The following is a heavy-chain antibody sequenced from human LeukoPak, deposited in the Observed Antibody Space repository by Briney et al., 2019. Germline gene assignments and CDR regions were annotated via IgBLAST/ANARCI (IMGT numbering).Heavy chain of an antibody. J-gene: IGHJ6*03. Sequence: SETLSLTCTVSGGSIGTYYWSWVRQSPGTGLEWIGYIYVTGTRYNPYLQSRVTISGDRSRNQFFLKMTSVTAADTAVYYCARDIGGGIEDMDVWGRGTKVTVSS. CDR3: ARDIGGGIEDMDV. CDR1: GGSIGTYY. D-gene: IGHD3-16*02. CDR2: IYVTGT. V-gene: IGHV4-4*09.